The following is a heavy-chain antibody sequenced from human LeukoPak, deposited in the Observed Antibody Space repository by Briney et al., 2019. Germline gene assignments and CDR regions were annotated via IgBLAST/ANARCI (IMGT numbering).Heavy chain of an antibody. J-gene: IGHJ3*02. V-gene: IGHV3-7*04. CDR2: IKQDGSEK. CDR3: ARGGLYWHI. D-gene: IGHD2-15*01. CDR1: GITLSTYW. Sequence: GGSLRLSCAASGITLSTYWMSWGRQAPGKGLEGLANIKQDGSEKNYVDSVKGRFTISRDTSKNSLYLQMNSLRAEDTALYYCARGGLYWHIWGQGTMVTVSS.